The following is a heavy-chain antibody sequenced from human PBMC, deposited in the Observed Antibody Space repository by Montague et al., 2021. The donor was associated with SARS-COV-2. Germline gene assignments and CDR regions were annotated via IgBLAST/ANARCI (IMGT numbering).Heavy chain of an antibody. CDR1: GGSISSSSYY. V-gene: IGHV4-39*01. D-gene: IGHD3-10*01. CDR2: IYYSGST. CDR3: ARHYYGSGSYYLGEFDY. J-gene: IGHJ4*02. Sequence: SETLSLTCIVSGGSISSSSYYWGWIRQPPGKGLEWIGSIYYSGSTYYNPSLKSRVTISVDTSKNQLSLKLSSVTAADTAVYYCARHYYGSGSYYLGEFDYWGQGTLVTVSS.